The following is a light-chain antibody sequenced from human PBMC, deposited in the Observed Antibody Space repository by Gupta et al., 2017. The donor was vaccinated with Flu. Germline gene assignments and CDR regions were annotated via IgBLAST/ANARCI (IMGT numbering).Light chain of an antibody. J-gene: IGKJ5*01. CDR2: DAS. CDR3: QQFNNWPFT. CDR1: QSIGVD. Sequence: PAILSVSAGEGVTLSCRASQSIGVDLAWYQQKPGQTPRPLIYDASCRATGVPARFSGGGSGTEFTLTISSLQPEDFAIYYCQQFNNWPFTFGQGTRLNI. V-gene: IGKV3-15*01.